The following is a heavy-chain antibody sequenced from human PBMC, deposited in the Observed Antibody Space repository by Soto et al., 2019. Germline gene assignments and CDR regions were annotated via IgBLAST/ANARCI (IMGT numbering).Heavy chain of an antibody. Sequence: SETLSLTCVISGGSFSTYYYNWIRQSPGKGLEWIGEINHSGSNNYSPSLKSRVTMSLDTSKNQFSLKLTSVTAADTAVYYCARGGSNDWQVAFDIWGQGTMVTVSS. J-gene: IGHJ3*02. D-gene: IGHD3-9*01. CDR3: ARGGSNDWQVAFDI. CDR2: INHSGSN. V-gene: IGHV4-34*01. CDR1: GGSFSTYY.